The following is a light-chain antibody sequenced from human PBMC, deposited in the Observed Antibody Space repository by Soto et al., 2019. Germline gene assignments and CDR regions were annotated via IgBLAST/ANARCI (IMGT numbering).Light chain of an antibody. V-gene: IGKV3-15*01. CDR2: DVS. CDR3: QQYNSWPLT. Sequence: EIVMTQSPATLSVSPGERATLSCRASQSVGSDLAWYQQKPGRTPSLLIYDVSTRATGIPARFSGSGSGTEFTLTISSLQSEDFAVYYCQQYNSWPLTFGGGTQVEIK. CDR1: QSVGSD. J-gene: IGKJ4*01.